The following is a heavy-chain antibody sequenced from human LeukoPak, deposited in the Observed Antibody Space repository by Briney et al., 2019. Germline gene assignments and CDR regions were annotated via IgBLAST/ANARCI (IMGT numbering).Heavy chain of an antibody. Sequence: SVKVSCKASGGTFSSYAISWVRQAPGQGLEWMGGIIPIFGTANYAQKFQGRVTTTADESTSTAYMELSSLRSEDTAVYYCAREVASSFATRFDPWGQGTLVTVSS. CDR3: AREVASSFATRFDP. CDR2: IIPIFGTA. J-gene: IGHJ5*02. D-gene: IGHD1-1*01. V-gene: IGHV1-69*01. CDR1: GGTFSSYA.